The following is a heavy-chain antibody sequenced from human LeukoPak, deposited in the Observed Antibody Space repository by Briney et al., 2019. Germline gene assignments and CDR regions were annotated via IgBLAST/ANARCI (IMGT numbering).Heavy chain of an antibody. Sequence: GASVKVSCKASGYTFTGYYMHWVRLAPGQGLEWMGWINPNSGGTNYAQKLQGRVTMTTDTSTSTAYMELRSLRSDDTAVYYCARGGPPSGYYYDYWGQGTLVTVSS. D-gene: IGHD3-22*01. CDR1: GYTFTGYY. V-gene: IGHV1-2*02. J-gene: IGHJ4*02. CDR3: ARGGPPSGYYYDY. CDR2: INPNSGGT.